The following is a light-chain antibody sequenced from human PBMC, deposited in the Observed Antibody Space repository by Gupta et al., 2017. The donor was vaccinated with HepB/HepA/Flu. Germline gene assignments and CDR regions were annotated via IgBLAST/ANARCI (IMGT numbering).Light chain of an antibody. J-gene: IGKJ4*01. CDR2: AAS. CDR3: QKGNSSPLT. Sequence: DIQMTQSPSSLSASVGDRVTITCRASQGIINYLAWYQQKPGNVPKLLIYAASTVQSGVPSRFSGSGSGTDFTLTISSRHPEDVATYYCQKGNSSPLTFGGGTKVEIK. CDR1: QGIINY. V-gene: IGKV1-27*01.